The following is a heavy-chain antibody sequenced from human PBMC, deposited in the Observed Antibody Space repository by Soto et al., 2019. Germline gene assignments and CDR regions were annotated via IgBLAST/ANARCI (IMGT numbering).Heavy chain of an antibody. CDR3: AKGTYYYYYMDV. CDR2: ISVTGGST. J-gene: IGHJ6*03. V-gene: IGHV3-23*01. D-gene: IGHD3-10*01. CDR1: GFTFSNYA. Sequence: SGGSLRLSCAASGFTFSNYAMSWVRQAPGKGLEWVSGISVTGGSTYYADSVKGRFTISRDDSKNTLYLQMNSLRVEDTALYYCAKGTYYYYYMDVWGKGTTVTVSS.